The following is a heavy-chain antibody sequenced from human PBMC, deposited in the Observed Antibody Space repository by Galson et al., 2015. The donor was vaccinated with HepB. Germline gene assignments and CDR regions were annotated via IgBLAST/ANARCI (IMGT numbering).Heavy chain of an antibody. CDR1: GFTFSNYG. CDR2: ITSTNSTI. D-gene: IGHD2-2*02. CDR3: ARDQLGYCSAKTCYNSHAFDI. V-gene: IGHV3-48*02. J-gene: IGHJ3*02. Sequence: SLRLSCADSGFTFSNYGMNWVRQAPGKGLEWVSYITSTNSTIYYADSVKGRFTMSRDNAKNSLYLQMDSLRDEDTAVYYCARDQLGYCSAKTCYNSHAFDIWGRGTMVTVSS.